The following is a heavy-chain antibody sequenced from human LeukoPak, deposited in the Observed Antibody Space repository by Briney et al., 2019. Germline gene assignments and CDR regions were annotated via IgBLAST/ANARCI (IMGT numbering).Heavy chain of an antibody. D-gene: IGHD5-12*01. CDR2: INHSGST. Sequence: PGGSLRLSCAAFGFTFSSYSMNWVRQPPGKGLEWIGEINHSGSTNYSPSLKSRVTISVDTSKNQFSLKLSSVTAADTAVYYCARASGYDLFDYWGQGTLVTVSS. J-gene: IGHJ4*02. CDR1: GFTFSSYS. V-gene: IGHV4-34*01. CDR3: ARASGYDLFDY.